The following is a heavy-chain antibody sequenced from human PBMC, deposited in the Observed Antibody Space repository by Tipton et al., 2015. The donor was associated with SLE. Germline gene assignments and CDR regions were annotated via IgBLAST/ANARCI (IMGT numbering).Heavy chain of an antibody. CDR2: IFYSGAT. Sequence: TLSLTCAVSEESMDTGAYHWSWIRQHPGKGLEWIGYIFYSGATYYRPSLKSRVIISLDTSKKVFSLNLTSVTAADTAVYYCARGRGVPQNYFDSWGQGILVTVSS. V-gene: IGHV4-31*11. CDR1: EESMDTGAYH. J-gene: IGHJ4*02. CDR3: ARGRGVPQNYFDS.